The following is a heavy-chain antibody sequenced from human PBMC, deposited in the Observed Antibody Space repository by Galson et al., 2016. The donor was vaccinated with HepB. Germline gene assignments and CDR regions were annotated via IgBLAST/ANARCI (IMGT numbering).Heavy chain of an antibody. CDR2: VTAYNGNT. J-gene: IGHJ3*01. Sequence: QSGAEVKKPGASVKVSCKTFGYTFTDYGISWVRQAPGQGLEWMGWVTAYNGNTDYAQKFQGRLTVTRDTSTNTGHMELRYLRSDDTAVYYCGRGWGDYWGQGTMVTVAS. D-gene: IGHD2-21*01. CDR1: GYTFTDYG. CDR3: GRGWGDY. V-gene: IGHV1-18*01.